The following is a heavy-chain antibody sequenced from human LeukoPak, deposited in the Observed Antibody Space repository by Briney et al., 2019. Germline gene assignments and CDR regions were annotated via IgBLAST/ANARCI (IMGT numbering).Heavy chain of an antibody. J-gene: IGHJ4*02. Sequence: SSETLSLTCTVSGGSISGYYWSWIRQPPGKGLECIGYIFYGGSTNYNPSLKSRVTISVGTSKNQFSLKLSSVTAADTAVYYCARRYFDWSTFDYWGQGTLVTVSS. D-gene: IGHD3-9*01. CDR1: GGSISGYY. CDR2: IFYGGST. CDR3: ARRYFDWSTFDY. V-gene: IGHV4-59*08.